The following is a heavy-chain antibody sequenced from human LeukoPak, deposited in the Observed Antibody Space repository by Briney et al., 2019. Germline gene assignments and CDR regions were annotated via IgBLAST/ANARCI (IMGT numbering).Heavy chain of an antibody. Sequence: AGSLRLSCAVSGWTFSSNYMSWVRQAPGKGLEWVSFIYSAGSTNYSDSVKGRFTISIDTSKNTLYLQMNTLTAEDTAVYYCAKVRMSTMIAYDAFDIWGQGTMVTVSS. D-gene: IGHD3-22*01. CDR2: IYSAGST. V-gene: IGHV3-53*01. CDR3: AKVRMSTMIAYDAFDI. J-gene: IGHJ3*02. CDR1: GWTFSSNY.